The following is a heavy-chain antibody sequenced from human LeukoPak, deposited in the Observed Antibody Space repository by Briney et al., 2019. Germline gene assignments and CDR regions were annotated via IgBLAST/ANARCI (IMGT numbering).Heavy chain of an antibody. CDR3: AREYGPRWNYLDY. CDR1: GGSISSGGYY. J-gene: IGHJ4*02. CDR2: IYYSGST. Sequence: SETLSLTCTVSGGSISSGGYYWSWIRQHPGKGLEWIGYIYYSGSTYYNPSLKSRVTISVDTSKNQFSLKLSSVTAADTAVYCCAREYGPRWNYLDYWGQGTLVTVSS. D-gene: IGHD4-23*01. V-gene: IGHV4-31*03.